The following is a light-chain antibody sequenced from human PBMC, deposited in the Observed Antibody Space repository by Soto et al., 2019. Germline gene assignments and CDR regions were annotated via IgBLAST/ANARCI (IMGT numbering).Light chain of an antibody. J-gene: IGLJ2*01. V-gene: IGLV1-40*01. CDR1: SSNIGAGYD. CDR3: SSYAGSNNPVV. Sequence: QSVLTQPPSVSGAPGQRVTISCSGTSSNIGAGYDVHWYHQVPGTAPKLLIYGNNNRPSGVPDRFSGSRSGTSASLTVSGLQAEDEADYYCSSYAGSNNPVVFGGGTKLTVL. CDR2: GNN.